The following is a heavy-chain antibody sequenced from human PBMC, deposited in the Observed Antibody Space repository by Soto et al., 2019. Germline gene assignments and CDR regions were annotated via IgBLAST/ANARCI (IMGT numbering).Heavy chain of an antibody. V-gene: IGHV4-39*01. D-gene: IGHD1-20*01. CDR1: GASITNTYF. CDR2: IYYAGNT. Sequence: SETLSLTCTVSGASITNTYFWGWIRQPPGKGLEWIGTIYYAGNTYYNPSLRSRVTISVDTSNNQFSLNLNSVTAADTAVYFCARHEGYDWNEFVSWGQGPPVTVPS. CDR3: ARHEGYDWNEFVS. J-gene: IGHJ4*02.